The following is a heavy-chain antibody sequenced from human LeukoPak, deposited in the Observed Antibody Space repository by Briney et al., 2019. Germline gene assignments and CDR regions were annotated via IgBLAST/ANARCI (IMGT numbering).Heavy chain of an antibody. CDR1: GGSISSGDYY. D-gene: IGHD3-3*01. J-gene: IGHJ5*02. CDR3: ARGVTIFGVVGYNWFDP. Sequence: SQTLSLTCTVSGGSISSGDYYWSWIRQPPGKGLEWIGYIYYSGSTYYNPSLKSRVTISVDTSKNQFSLKLSSVTAADAAVYYCARGVTIFGVVGYNWFDPWGQGTLVTVSS. V-gene: IGHV4-30-4*08. CDR2: IYYSGST.